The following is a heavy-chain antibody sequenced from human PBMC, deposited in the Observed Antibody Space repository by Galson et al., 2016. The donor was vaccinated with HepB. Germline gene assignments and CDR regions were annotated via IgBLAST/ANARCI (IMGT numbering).Heavy chain of an antibody. CDR2: ISHGGSA. CDR1: ADTISITGYF. J-gene: IGHJ4*02. Sequence: TLSLTCTVSADTISITGYFWSWIRQHPGRGLEWIGYISHGGSAYFNPSLKSRVTMSVDTSKNQFSLDLTSVTAADTAVYFCARYGSLTGFDHWSQGTLVTVSS. D-gene: IGHD6-13*01. V-gene: IGHV4-31*03. CDR3: ARYGSLTGFDH.